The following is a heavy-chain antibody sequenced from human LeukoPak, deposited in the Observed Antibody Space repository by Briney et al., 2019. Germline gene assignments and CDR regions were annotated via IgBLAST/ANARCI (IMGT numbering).Heavy chain of an antibody. D-gene: IGHD4-17*01. CDR3: GRDKKYRDYSPGAFDI. Sequence: GGSLRLSCGASGFTFSGYWMHWVRQTPGKGPVWVSRINSDGSSISYADSVKGRFTIARDNAKNTLYLQMNSLRAEDTAVYYCGRDKKYRDYSPGAFDIWGQGTMVTVAS. J-gene: IGHJ3*02. CDR2: INSDGSSI. CDR1: GFTFSGYW. V-gene: IGHV3-74*01.